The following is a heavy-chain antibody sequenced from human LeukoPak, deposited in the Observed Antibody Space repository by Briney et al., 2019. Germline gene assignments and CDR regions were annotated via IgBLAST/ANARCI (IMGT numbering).Heavy chain of an antibody. V-gene: IGHV4-59*01. CDR3: ARDIGGSYYFHY. CDR1: GGSISNYY. CDR2: SDYSGCT. Sequence: SDTLSLTCRVSGGSISNYYWSWIRQPPGKGLEWIGYSDYSGCTNYSHPPKSRVSISVDTSKKQSSLPLRSVTAADTAVYYCARDIGGSYYFHYWGQGTLVAVSS. D-gene: IGHD1-26*01. J-gene: IGHJ4*02.